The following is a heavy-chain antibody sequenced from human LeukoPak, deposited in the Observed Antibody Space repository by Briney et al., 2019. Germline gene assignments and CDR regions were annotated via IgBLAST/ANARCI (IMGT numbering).Heavy chain of an antibody. J-gene: IGHJ4*02. CDR1: GGSFSGYY. V-gene: IGHV4-34*01. D-gene: IGHD6-13*01. CDR3: ARGLSSWTVDY. Sequence: PSETLSLTCAVYGGSFSGYYWSWIRQPPGKGLGWIGEINHSGSTNYNPSLKSRVTISVDTSKNQFSLNLSSVTAADTAVYYCARGLSSWTVDYWGQGTLVTVSS. CDR2: INHSGST.